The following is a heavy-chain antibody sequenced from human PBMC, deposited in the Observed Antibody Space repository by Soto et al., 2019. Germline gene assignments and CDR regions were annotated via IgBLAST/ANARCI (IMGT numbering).Heavy chain of an antibody. D-gene: IGHD4-17*01. CDR2: IKQDGSEK. J-gene: IGHJ5*02. CDR3: ARGGVSGDILDGWFDP. CDR1: GFTFSSYW. Sequence: PGGSLRLSCAASGFTFSSYWMSWVRQAPGKGLEWVANIKQDGSEKYYVDSVKGRFTISRDNAKNSLYLQMNSLRAEDTAVYYCARGGVSGDILDGWFDPWGQGTLVTVSS. V-gene: IGHV3-7*03.